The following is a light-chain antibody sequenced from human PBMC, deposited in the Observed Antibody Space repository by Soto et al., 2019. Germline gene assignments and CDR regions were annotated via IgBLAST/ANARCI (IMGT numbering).Light chain of an antibody. CDR2: EGS. V-gene: IGLV2-23*03. CDR3: CSCAGSSTFGVV. CDR1: SSDVGSYNL. J-gene: IGLJ2*01. Sequence: QSALTQPASVSGSPGQSITISCTGTSSDVGSYNLVSWYQQHPGKAPKLMIYEGSKRPSGVSNRFSGSKSGNTASLTISGFQAEDEADDYCCSCAGSSTFGVVFGGGTQLTVL.